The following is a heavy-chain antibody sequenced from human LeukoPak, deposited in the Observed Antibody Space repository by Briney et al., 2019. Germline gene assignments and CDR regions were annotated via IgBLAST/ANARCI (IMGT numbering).Heavy chain of an antibody. CDR2: INHSGST. CDR1: GGSFSGYY. CDR3: ARGRPYYGSGSYRPPTSYYYYMDV. D-gene: IGHD3-10*01. J-gene: IGHJ6*03. Sequence: SETLSLTCAVYGGSFSGYYWSWIRQPPGKGLEWIGEINHSGSTNYNPSLKSRVTISVDTSKNQFSLKLSSVTAADTAVYYCARGRPYYGSGSYRPPTSYYYYMDVWGKGTTVTISS. V-gene: IGHV4-34*01.